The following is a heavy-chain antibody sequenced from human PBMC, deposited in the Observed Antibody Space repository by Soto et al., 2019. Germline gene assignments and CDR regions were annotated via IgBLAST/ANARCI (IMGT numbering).Heavy chain of an antibody. J-gene: IGHJ4*02. CDR3: ARDPLRRDGFNSLDH. D-gene: IGHD2-21*01. CDR1: GFTFSSHW. CDR2: IKEDGSEK. Sequence: GGSLRLSCVASGFTFSSHWMSWVRQAPGKGLEWVANIKEDGSEKGCVDSVKGRFTISRDNAKNSLYLQMNSLRAEDTAVYYCARDPLRRDGFNSLDHWGQGTLVTVSA. V-gene: IGHV3-7*05.